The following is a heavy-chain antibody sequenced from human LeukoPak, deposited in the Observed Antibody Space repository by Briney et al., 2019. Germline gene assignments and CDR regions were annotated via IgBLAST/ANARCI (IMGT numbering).Heavy chain of an antibody. CDR3: AAGYCSGGSCPDY. D-gene: IGHD2-15*01. Sequence: PSETLSLTCTVSGGSISSYYWSWIRQPPGKGLEWIGYIYYSGSTNYNPSLKSRVTISVDTSKNQFSLNLSSVTAADTAVYYCAAGYCSGGSCPDYWGQGTLVTVSS. CDR2: IYYSGST. V-gene: IGHV4-59*12. CDR1: GGSISSYY. J-gene: IGHJ4*02.